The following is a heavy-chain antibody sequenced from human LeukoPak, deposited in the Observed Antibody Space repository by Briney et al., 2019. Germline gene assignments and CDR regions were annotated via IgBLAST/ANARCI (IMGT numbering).Heavy chain of an antibody. Sequence: PSETLPLTCTVSGGSISSYYWSWIRQPPGKGLEWIGYIYYSGSTNYNPSLKSRVTISVDTSKNQFSLKLSSVTAADTAVYYCARAPTDFWSGYYRSPYYYYGMDVWGQGTTVTVSS. D-gene: IGHD3-3*01. V-gene: IGHV4-59*08. CDR1: GGSISSYY. CDR3: ARAPTDFWSGYYRSPYYYYGMDV. CDR2: IYYSGST. J-gene: IGHJ6*02.